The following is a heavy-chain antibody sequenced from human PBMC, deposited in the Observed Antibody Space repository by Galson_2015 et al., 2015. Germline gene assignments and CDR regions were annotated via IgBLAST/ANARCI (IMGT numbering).Heavy chain of an antibody. CDR3: ARDPGFSTGWFDY. V-gene: IGHV3-11*01. J-gene: IGHJ5*01. CDR1: GFSLSDYY. CDR2: IDSSGSTGSTL. Sequence: SLRLSCAASGFSLSDYYMSWIRQAPGKGLEWVSYIDSSGSTGSTLYYADSVKGRFTISRDNAKNSLYLQMNSLRAEDTAVYYCARDPGFSTGWFDYWGQGTLVTVSS. D-gene: IGHD6-19*01.